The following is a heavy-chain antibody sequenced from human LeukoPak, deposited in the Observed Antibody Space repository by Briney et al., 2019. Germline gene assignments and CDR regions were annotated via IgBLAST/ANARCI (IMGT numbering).Heavy chain of an antibody. V-gene: IGHV4-59*01. CDR1: GGSISGYY. J-gene: IGHJ5*01. D-gene: IGHD4-17*01. CDR2: IYYRGST. Sequence: SETLSLTCTVSGGSISGYYGNWVPQPPGQGREWGGYIYYRGSTSYNTSLKSRVAISVDTSKNQFSLKLNSVTAADTAVYYCARADYGALKDWFDSWGQGKLVIVSS. CDR3: ARADYGALKDWFDS.